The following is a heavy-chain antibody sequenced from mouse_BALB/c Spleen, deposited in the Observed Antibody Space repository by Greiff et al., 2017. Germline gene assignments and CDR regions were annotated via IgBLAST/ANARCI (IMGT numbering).Heavy chain of an antibody. J-gene: IGHJ3*01. CDR1: GFTFSSFG. V-gene: IGHV5-17*02. Sequence: EVQLVESGGGLVQPGGSRKLSCAASGFTFSSFGMHWVRQAPEKGLEWVAYISSGSSTIYYADTVKGRFTISRDNPKNTLFLQMTSLRSEDTAMYYCARHGGLRAWFAYWGQGTLVTVSA. D-gene: IGHD2-2*01. CDR3: ARHGGLRAWFAY. CDR2: ISSGSSTI.